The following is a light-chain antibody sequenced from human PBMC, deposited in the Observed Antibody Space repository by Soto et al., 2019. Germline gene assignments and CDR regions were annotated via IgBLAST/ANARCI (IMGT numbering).Light chain of an antibody. Sequence: DIVMTQSPDSLAVSLGERATINCKSSQSVLYSSNNKNHLAWYQQKPGQPPKLVIYWASTRESGVPDRFSGSGSGTDFTLTISSLQAEDVAVYYCQQYYSTPQTFGQGTKLEIK. CDR1: QSVLYSSNNKNH. V-gene: IGKV4-1*01. CDR3: QQYYSTPQT. CDR2: WAS. J-gene: IGKJ2*01.